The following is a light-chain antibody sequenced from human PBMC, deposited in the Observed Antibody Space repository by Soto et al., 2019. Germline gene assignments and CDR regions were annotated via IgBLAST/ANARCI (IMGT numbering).Light chain of an antibody. CDR3: QQRNNWPPDT. CDR1: QSVSSY. CDR2: DAS. V-gene: IGKV3-11*01. Sequence: EIVLTQSPATLSLSPGERATLSCRASQSVSSYLAWYQQQPGQAPRRLIYDASNRATGIPARFIGSGAGTDFPLTISSLEAEDFAVYYCQQRNNWPPDTFGQGTKLEIK. J-gene: IGKJ2*01.